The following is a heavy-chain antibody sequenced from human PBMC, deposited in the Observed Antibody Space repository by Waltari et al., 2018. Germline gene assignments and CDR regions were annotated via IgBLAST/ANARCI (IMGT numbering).Heavy chain of an antibody. V-gene: IGHV4-38-2*01. CDR2: IYHSGST. D-gene: IGHD3-10*01. Sequence: QVQLQESGPGLVKPSETLSLTCAVSGYSISSGYYWGWIRQPPGKGLEWIGSIYHSGSTYFNPSLKSRVTISVYTSKNQISLKLSSVTAADTAVYYCAGLGSYSYYYYGMDVWGQGTTVTVSS. J-gene: IGHJ6*02. CDR1: GYSISSGYY. CDR3: AGLGSYSYYYYGMDV.